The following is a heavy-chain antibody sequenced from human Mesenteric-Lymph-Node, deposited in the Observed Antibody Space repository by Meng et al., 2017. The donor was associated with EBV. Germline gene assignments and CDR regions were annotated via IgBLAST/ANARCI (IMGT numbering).Heavy chain of an antibody. CDR3: AKDSLIGRIISFDY. D-gene: IGHD3-16*01. V-gene: IGHV1-46*01. Sequence: VNGVRSGAEVKEPGASVRMSCWPSAYTFSDYYGHGMRPAPGQGLEWMRLMKPAGYSTDYAHEFRGRVTMPLDTSMSTVNMELSSLRSEDTAVYYCAKDSLIGRIISFDYWGQGTLVTVSS. CDR1: AYTFSDYY. CDR2: MKPAGYST. J-gene: IGHJ4*02.